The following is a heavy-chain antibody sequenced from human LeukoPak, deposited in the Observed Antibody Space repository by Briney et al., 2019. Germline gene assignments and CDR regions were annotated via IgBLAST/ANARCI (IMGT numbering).Heavy chain of an antibody. CDR2: IYTSGST. J-gene: IGHJ3*02. D-gene: IGHD2-2*01. CDR1: GGSISSYY. V-gene: IGHV4-4*07. Sequence: SETLSLTCTVSGGSISSYYWSWIRQPAGKGLEWIGRIYTSGSTNYNPSLKSRVTMSVDTSKNQFSLKLSSVTAADTAVYYCAREPGAIVVVPAAMAGGGAFDIWGQGTMVTVSS. CDR3: AREPGAIVVVPAAMAGGGAFDI.